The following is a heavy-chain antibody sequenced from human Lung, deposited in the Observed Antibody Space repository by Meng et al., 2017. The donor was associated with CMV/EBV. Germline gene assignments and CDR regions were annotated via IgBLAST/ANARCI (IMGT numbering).Heavy chain of an antibody. V-gene: IGHV1-69*10. CDR1: GGGFSSYS. CDR2: IIPIIGVT. J-gene: IGHJ4*02. Sequence: SSXXVSCKISGGGFSSYSVTWVRLAPGQGLEWRGVIIPIIGVTNYAQKFQGKVAITANKSRNTAYVELSSLRSDDPAVYYCARGPGGSGSYYIYWGQGTLVTVSS. D-gene: IGHD3-10*01. CDR3: ARGPGGSGSYYIY.